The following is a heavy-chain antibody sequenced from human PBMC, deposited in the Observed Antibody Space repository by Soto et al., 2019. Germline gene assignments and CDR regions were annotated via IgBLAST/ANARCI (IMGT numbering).Heavy chain of an antibody. CDR3: ARQGRTSASSDF. V-gene: IGHV5-51*01. CDR2: MSPGNSDI. J-gene: IGHJ4*02. Sequence: GESLKISCSGFGYTFNTYWIGWVRQMPGKGLEWMGVMSPGNSDIRYSPAFQGQVSISADTSIRTAYLQWSSLKTSDSGMYYCARQGRTSASSDFWGQGTLVTVSS. D-gene: IGHD2-21*01. CDR1: GYTFNTYW.